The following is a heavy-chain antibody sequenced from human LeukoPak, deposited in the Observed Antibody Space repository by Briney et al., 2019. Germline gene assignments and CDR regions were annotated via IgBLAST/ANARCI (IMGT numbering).Heavy chain of an antibody. J-gene: IGHJ4*02. CDR2: INHSGST. Sequence: SETLSLTCAVYGGSFSGYYWSWIRRPPGKGLEWIGEINHSGSTKYNPPLKSRVTISVDTSKSQFSLKLSSVTAADTAVYYCARGLAVAGTILDYWGQGTLVTVSS. CDR1: GGSFSGYY. V-gene: IGHV4-34*01. D-gene: IGHD6-19*01. CDR3: ARGLAVAGTILDY.